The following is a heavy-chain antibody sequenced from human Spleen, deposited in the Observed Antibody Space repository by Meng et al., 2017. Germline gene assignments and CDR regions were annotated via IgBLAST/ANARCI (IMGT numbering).Heavy chain of an antibody. J-gene: IGHJ5*02. V-gene: IGHV1-69*13. CDR3: ARTTVTTNWFDP. CDR1: GGTFSRYG. CDR2: IIPMFGTA. D-gene: IGHD4-11*01. Sequence: SVKVSCKASGGTFSRYGISWVRQAPGQGLEWMGGIIPMFGTANYAQKFQGRVTITADESTSTVYMELTRLTSEDTAVYFCARTTVTTNWFDPWGQGTLVTVSS.